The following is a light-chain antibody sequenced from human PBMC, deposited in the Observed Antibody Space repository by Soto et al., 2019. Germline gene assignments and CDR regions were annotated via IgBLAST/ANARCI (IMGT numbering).Light chain of an antibody. V-gene: IGKV1-5*01. CDR1: QSISSW. J-gene: IGKJ1*01. Sequence: DIQMTQSPSTLSASVGDRVTITCRASQSISSWLAWYQQKPGKAPKLLIYDASSLESGVPSRFSGSGSGTEFTLTVSSLQPDDFAMYYCQQYNSYSRTFGQGTKVDIK. CDR2: DAS. CDR3: QQYNSYSRT.